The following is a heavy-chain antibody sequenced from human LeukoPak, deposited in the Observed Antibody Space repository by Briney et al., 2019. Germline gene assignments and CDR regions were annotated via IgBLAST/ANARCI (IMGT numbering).Heavy chain of an antibody. CDR1: GFTFSSYA. V-gene: IGHV3-74*01. J-gene: IGHJ4*02. Sequence: GGSLRLSCAASGFTFSSYAMSWVRQVPGQGLVWVSRINPGGSSTAYADSVKGRFTISRDNAKNTLYLQMDSLRADDTGVYYCARSNQADDYWGQGTLVTVSS. CDR2: INPGGSST. D-gene: IGHD1-14*01. CDR3: ARSNQADDY.